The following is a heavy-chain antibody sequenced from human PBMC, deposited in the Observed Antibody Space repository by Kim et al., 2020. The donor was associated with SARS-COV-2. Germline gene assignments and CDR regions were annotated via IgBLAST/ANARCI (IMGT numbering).Heavy chain of an antibody. V-gene: IGHV4-59*01. CDR2: IYYSGST. Sequence: SETLSLTCTVSGGSISSYYWSWIRQPPGKGLEWIVYIYYSGSTNYNPSLKSRVTISVDTSKNQFSLKLSSVTAADTAVYYCARGGVEVDYVWGSYRYIPFDYWGQGTLVTVSS. J-gene: IGHJ4*02. CDR1: GGSISSYY. CDR3: ARGGVEVDYVWGSYRYIPFDY. D-gene: IGHD3-16*02.